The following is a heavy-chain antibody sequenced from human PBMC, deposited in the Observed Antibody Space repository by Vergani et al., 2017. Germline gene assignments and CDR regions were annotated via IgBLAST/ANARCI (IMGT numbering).Heavy chain of an antibody. V-gene: IGHV4-61*02. CDR1: GGSISSGSYY. CDR2: IYTSGST. CDR3: ARARGRYCSSTSCYYYYYGMDV. J-gene: IGHJ6*02. Sequence: QVQLQESGPGLVKPSQTLSLTCTVSGGSISSGSYYWSWIRQPAGKGLEWIGRIYTSGSTNYNPSLKSRVTISVDTSKNQFSLKLSSVTAADTAVYYCARARGRYCSSTSCYYYYYGMDVWGQGTTVTVSS. D-gene: IGHD2-2*01.